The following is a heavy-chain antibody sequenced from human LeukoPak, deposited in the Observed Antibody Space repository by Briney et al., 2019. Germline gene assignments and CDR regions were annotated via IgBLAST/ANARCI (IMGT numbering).Heavy chain of an antibody. J-gene: IGHJ2*01. CDR1: GFDFSTYA. V-gene: IGHV3-21*04. Sequence: GGSLRLSCAASGFDFSTYAINWVRQAPGKGLEWVSSISTMSNYIFYGDSVKGRFTISRDNSKNTLYLQMNSLRAEDTAVYYCAKEGGGPGRYFDLWGRGTLVTVSS. CDR3: AKEGGGPGRYFDL. D-gene: IGHD3-16*01. CDR2: ISTMSNYI.